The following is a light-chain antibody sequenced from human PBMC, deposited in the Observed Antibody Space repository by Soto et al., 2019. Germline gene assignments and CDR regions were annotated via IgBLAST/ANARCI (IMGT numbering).Light chain of an antibody. Sequence: EIVLTQSPATLSLSPGERATLSCRASQSVSSYLAWYQHKPGQAPRLLIYDASNRATGIPARFSGSASGTDFTLPSSSLEPEDFAVYYCQQRSNWLWTFGQGTKVEIK. J-gene: IGKJ1*01. V-gene: IGKV3-11*01. CDR2: DAS. CDR1: QSVSSY. CDR3: QQRSNWLWT.